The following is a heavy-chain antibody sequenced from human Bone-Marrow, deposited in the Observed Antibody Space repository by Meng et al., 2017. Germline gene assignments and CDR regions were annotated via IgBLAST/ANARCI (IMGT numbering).Heavy chain of an antibody. V-gene: IGHV4-30-2*01. Sequence: QLQLQESGSGLVKPSPTLSLTCAVSGGSISSGGYSWSWIRQPPGKGLEWIGYIYHSGSTYYNPSLKSRVTISVDRSKNQFSLKLSSVTAADTAVYYCVRHYGDYHYFDYWGQGTLVTVSS. J-gene: IGHJ4*02. CDR1: GGSISSGGYS. CDR3: VRHYGDYHYFDY. CDR2: IYHSGST. D-gene: IGHD4-17*01.